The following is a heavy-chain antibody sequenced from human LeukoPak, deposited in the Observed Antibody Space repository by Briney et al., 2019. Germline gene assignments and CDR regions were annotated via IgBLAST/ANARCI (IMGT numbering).Heavy chain of an antibody. D-gene: IGHD2-2*01. CDR1: GYTFTSYG. CDR2: ISAYNGNK. Sequence: ASVKVSCKASGYTFTSYGISWVRQAPGQGLEWMGWISAYNGNKKNAQKLQGRVTMTTDTSTSTAYMELRSLRSDDTAVYYCARDGYQPLDVTYFQHWGQGTLVTVSS. CDR3: ARDGYQPLDVTYFQH. J-gene: IGHJ1*01. V-gene: IGHV1-18*01.